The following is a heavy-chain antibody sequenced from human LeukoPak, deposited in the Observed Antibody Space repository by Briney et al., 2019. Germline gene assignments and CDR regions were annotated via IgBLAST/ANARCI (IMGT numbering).Heavy chain of an antibody. CDR2: IYHSGST. D-gene: IGHD3-3*01. Sequence: SETLSLTCTVSGYSISSGYYWGWIRQPPEKGLEWIGSIYHSGSTYYNPSLKSRVTISVDTSKNQFSLKLSSVTAADTAVYYCARRTVRFLEWSYYFDYWGQGTLVTVSS. CDR1: GYSISSGYY. V-gene: IGHV4-38-2*02. J-gene: IGHJ4*02. CDR3: ARRTVRFLEWSYYFDY.